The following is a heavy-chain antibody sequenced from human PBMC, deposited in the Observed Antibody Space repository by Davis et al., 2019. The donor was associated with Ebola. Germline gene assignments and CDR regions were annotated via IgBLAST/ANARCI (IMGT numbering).Heavy chain of an antibody. V-gene: IGHV4-59*11. CDR2: IYYSGST. D-gene: IGHD6-19*01. J-gene: IGHJ5*02. Sequence: PSETLSLTCTVSGGSISSHYWSWIRQPPGKGLEWIGYIYYSGSTNYNPSLKSRVTLSVDTSKNQFSLKPRSVTAADTAVYDCARGGGPSLAISSGWYGGRFLNWFDPWGQGTLVTVSS. CDR1: GGSISSHY. CDR3: ARGGGPSLAISSGWYGGRFLNWFDP.